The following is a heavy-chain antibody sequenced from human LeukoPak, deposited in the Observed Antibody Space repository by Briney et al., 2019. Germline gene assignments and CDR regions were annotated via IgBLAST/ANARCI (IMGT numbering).Heavy chain of an antibody. Sequence: GSSVKVSCKASGGTFSSYAISWVRQAPGQGPEWMGGIIPIFGTANYAQKFQGRVTITADKSTSTAYMELSSLRSEDTAVYYCARAVLLGTDFVYWGQGTLVTISS. V-gene: IGHV1-69*06. CDR1: GGTFSSYA. J-gene: IGHJ4*02. D-gene: IGHD5-18*01. CDR2: IIPIFGTA. CDR3: ARAVLLGTDFVY.